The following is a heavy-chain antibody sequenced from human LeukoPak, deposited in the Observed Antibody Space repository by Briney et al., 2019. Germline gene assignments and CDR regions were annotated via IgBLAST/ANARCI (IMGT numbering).Heavy chain of an antibody. J-gene: IGHJ4*02. CDR1: GYTFTSYY. CDR2: LNPSTGNT. D-gene: IGHD4-17*01. V-gene: IGHV1-46*01. CDR3: ARGGFTVTGWGYYFDY. Sequence: ASVTASCKASGYTFTSYYIHWVRQAPGQGLEWMGILNPSTGNTMYAQKFRGRVTMTRDTSTSTVYMELSSLRSEDTAVYYCARGGFTVTGWGYYFDYWGQGTLDAVSS.